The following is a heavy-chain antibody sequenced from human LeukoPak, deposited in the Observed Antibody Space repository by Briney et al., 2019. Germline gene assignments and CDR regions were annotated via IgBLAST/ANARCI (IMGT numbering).Heavy chain of an antibody. D-gene: IGHD7-27*01. Sequence: GASVKVSCKASGYTFTGYYMHWVRQAPGQGLEWMGWTNPNSGGTNYAQKFQGRVTMTRDTSISTAYMELSRLRSDDTAVYYCARALNWGSRYFDYWGQGTLVTVSS. J-gene: IGHJ4*02. CDR1: GYTFTGYY. V-gene: IGHV1-2*02. CDR3: ARALNWGSRYFDY. CDR2: TNPNSGGT.